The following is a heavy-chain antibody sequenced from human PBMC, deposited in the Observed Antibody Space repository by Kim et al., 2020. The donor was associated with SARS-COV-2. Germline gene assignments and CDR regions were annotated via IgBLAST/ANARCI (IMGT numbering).Heavy chain of an antibody. D-gene: IGHD3-10*01. Sequence: RFTISRDNSKNTLYLQMNSLRAEDTAVYYCAKTYGSGSYYPPYYYYGMDVWGQGTTVTVSS. V-gene: IGHV3-23*01. CDR3: AKTYGSGSYYPPYYYYGMDV. J-gene: IGHJ6*02.